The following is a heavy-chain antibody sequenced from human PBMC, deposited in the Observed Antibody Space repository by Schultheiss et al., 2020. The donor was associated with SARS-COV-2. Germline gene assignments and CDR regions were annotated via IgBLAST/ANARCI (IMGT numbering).Heavy chain of an antibody. CDR1: GFTFSSYG. D-gene: IGHD6-19*01. V-gene: IGHV3-48*04. CDR2: ISSSGSTI. Sequence: GGSLRLSCAASGFTFSSYGMHWVRQAPGKGLEWVSYISSSGSTIYYADSVKGRFTISRDNAKNSLYLQMNSLRAEDTAVYYCARIFGSGWYDVWGQGTTVTVSS. CDR3: ARIFGSGWYDV. J-gene: IGHJ6*02.